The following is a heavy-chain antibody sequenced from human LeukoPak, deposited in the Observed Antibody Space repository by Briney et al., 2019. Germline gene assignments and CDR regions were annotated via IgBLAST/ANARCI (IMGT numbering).Heavy chain of an antibody. CDR2: ISWNSGSI. J-gene: IGHJ4*02. CDR1: GFTFDDYA. V-gene: IGHV3-9*01. Sequence: GGSLRLSCAASGFTFDDYAMHWVRHAPGKGLEWVSGISWNSGSIGYADSVKGRFTISRDNAKNSLYLQMNSLRAEDTALYYCAKDGNDILTGYYPCWGQGTLVTVSS. D-gene: IGHD3-9*01. CDR3: AKDGNDILTGYYPC.